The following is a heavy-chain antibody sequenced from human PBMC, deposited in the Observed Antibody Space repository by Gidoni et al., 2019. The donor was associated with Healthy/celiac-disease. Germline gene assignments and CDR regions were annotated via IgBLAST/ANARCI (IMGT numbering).Heavy chain of an antibody. CDR2: ISYDGSNK. Sequence: QVQLVESGGGVVQPGRSLRLSCAASGFTFRSYGMHWVRQAPGKGLEWVAVISYDGSNKYYADSVKGRFTISRDNSKNTLYLQMNSLRAEDTAVYYCAKEYYDFWSGYYKVGRFDYWGQGTLVTVSS. CDR3: AKEYYDFWSGYYKVGRFDY. CDR1: GFTFRSYG. D-gene: IGHD3-3*01. V-gene: IGHV3-30*18. J-gene: IGHJ4*02.